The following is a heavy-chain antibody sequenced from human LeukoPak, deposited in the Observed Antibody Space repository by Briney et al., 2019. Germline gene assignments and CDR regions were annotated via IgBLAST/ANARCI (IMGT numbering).Heavy chain of an antibody. V-gene: IGHV4-39*07. Sequence: SETLSLTCTVSGGSISSSSYYWDWIRQPPGKGLEWIGSIYHSGSTYYNPSLKSRVTISVDTSKNQFSLKLSSVTAADTAVYYCARGVWSTEDYWGQGTLVTVSS. CDR1: GGSISSSSYY. D-gene: IGHD2-2*01. J-gene: IGHJ4*02. CDR2: IYHSGST. CDR3: ARGVWSTEDY.